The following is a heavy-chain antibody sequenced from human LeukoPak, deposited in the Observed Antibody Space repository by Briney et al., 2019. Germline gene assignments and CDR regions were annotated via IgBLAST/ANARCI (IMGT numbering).Heavy chain of an antibody. J-gene: IGHJ4*02. V-gene: IGHV1-18*01. CDR1: GYTFVTYG. D-gene: IGHD6-19*01. Sequence: GASVKVSCEASGYTFVTYGINWLRQAPGQGLEWMGWISTYNGNTKYAQKFQDRVTMTRDTSTNTVYMDLRSLRSDDTAVYYCARDVAGLDSWGQGILVTVSS. CDR2: ISTYNGNT. CDR3: ARDVAGLDS.